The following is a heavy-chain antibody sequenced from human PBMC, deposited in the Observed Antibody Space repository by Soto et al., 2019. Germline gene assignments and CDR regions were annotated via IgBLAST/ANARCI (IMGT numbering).Heavy chain of an antibody. CDR3: ATDYIAYKLLHIFDI. CDR1: GNTFNTYY. CDR2: INPSGASA. Sequence: QVQLVQCGAEVKKPGASVKLSCKAFGNTFNTYYIHWLRQAPGQGLPWMGVINPSGASASYAQKFQGRVTGTSDPSTSTVYLELTSLRTEATALYYRATDYIAYKLLHIFDICGQGTLVTVSS. D-gene: IGHD2-15*01. V-gene: IGHV1-46*03. J-gene: IGHJ3*02.